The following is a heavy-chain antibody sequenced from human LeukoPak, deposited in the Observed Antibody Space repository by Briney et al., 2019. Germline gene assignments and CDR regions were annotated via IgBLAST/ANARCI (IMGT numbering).Heavy chain of an antibody. CDR3: ARVAVTTPPYYGMDV. CDR1: GYTFTGYY. D-gene: IGHD4-17*01. V-gene: IGHV1-2*04. J-gene: IGHJ6*02. Sequence: ASVKVSCKASGYTFTGYYMHWVRQALGQGLEWMGWINPNSGGTNYAQKFQGWVTMTRDTSISTAYMELSRLRSDDTAVYYCARVAVTTPPYYGMDVWGQGTTVTVSS. CDR2: INPNSGGT.